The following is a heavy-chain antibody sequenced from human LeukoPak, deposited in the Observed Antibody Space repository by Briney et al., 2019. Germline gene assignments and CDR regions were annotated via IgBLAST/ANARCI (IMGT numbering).Heavy chain of an antibody. CDR2: ISSSGSTI. CDR1: GFTFSSYE. Sequence: GGSLRLSCAASGFTFSSYEMNWVRQAPGKGLEWVSYISSSGSTIYYADSVKGRFTISRDNAKNSLYLQMNSLRAEDTAVYYCARDFERGHDERYYFDYWGQGALVTVSS. CDR3: ARDFERGHDERYYFDY. D-gene: IGHD5-12*01. J-gene: IGHJ4*02. V-gene: IGHV3-48*03.